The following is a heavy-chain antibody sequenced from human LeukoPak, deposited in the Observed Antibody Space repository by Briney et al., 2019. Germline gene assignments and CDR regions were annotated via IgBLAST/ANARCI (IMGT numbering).Heavy chain of an antibody. V-gene: IGHV3-21*04. CDR2: FTSMSRTI. CDR3: ARDLGLLWFGESNGMDV. CDR1: GFTFSSYA. J-gene: IGHJ6*02. D-gene: IGHD3-10*01. Sequence: PGGSLRLSCAASGFTFSSYAMTWVRQAPGKGLEWVSSFTSMSRTIYYADSVKGRFTISRDNSKNTLYLQMNSLRAEDTAVYYCARDLGLLWFGESNGMDVWGQGTTVTVSS.